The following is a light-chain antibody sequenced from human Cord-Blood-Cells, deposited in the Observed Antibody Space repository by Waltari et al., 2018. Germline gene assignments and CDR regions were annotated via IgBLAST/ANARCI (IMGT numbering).Light chain of an antibody. J-gene: IGKJ1*01. CDR3: QQSYSTPWT. V-gene: IGKV1-39*01. CDR1: QSISSY. CDR2: AAS. Sequence: VGDRVTITCRASQSISSYLNWYQQKPGKAPKLLIYAASSLQSGVPSRFSGSGSGTDFTLTISSLQPENFATYYCQQSYSTPWTFGQGTKVEIK.